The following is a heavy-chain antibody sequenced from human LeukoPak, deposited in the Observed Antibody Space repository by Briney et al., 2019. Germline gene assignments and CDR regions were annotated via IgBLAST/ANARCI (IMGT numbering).Heavy chain of an antibody. CDR1: GYTXTGYY. J-gene: IGHJ4*02. V-gene: IGHV1-2*02. D-gene: IGHD6-6*01. Sequence: AXXXXSCKXSGYTXTGYYMHWVRQAPGQGLEWMGWINPNSGGTNYAQKFQGRVTMTRDTSISTAYMELSRLRSDDTAVYYCARAIRRLWQLVPGYWGQGTLVTVSS. CDR2: INPNSGGT. CDR3: ARAIRRLWQLVPGY.